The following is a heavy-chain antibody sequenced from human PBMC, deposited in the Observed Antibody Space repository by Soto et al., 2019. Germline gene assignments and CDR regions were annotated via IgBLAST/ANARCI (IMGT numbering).Heavy chain of an antibody. CDR3: ARGRYYYDSSGYYFDY. D-gene: IGHD3-22*01. CDR2: INHSGST. V-gene: IGHV4-34*01. CDR1: GWSFSGYY. Sequence: PSETLSLTCAVYGWSFSGYYWSWIRQPPGKGLEWIGEINHSGSTNYNPSLKSRVTISVDTSKNQFSLKLSSVTAADTAVYYCARGRYYYDSSGYYFDYWGQGTLVTVS. J-gene: IGHJ4*02.